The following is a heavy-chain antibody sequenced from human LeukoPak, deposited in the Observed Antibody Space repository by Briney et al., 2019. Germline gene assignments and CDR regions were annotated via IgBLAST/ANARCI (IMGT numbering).Heavy chain of an antibody. CDR2: IKHDGSEQ. J-gene: IGHJ5*02. V-gene: IGHV3-7*01. CDR3: TRGLGEHGGVSDR. D-gene: IGHD3-16*01. CDR1: GFIFTSNR. Sequence: PGGSLRLSCAASGFIFTSNRMNWVRQAPGKRLEWVANIKHDGSEQIYVDSVKGRFTISRDNAKDSVYLQMNSLRAEDTAVYYCTRGLGEHGGVSDRWGQGTLVIVS.